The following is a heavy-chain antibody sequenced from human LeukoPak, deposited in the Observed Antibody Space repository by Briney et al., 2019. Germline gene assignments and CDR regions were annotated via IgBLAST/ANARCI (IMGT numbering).Heavy chain of an antibody. CDR3: ATHHFHY. CDR2: TYYRSKWNY. CDR1: GDSVSSASAA. J-gene: IGHJ4*02. V-gene: IGHV6-1*01. Sequence: QTLSLTCAISGDSVSSASAAWNWIRQSPSRGLEWLGRTYYRSKWNYDYAVSVKSRITINPDTSKNHLSLQLRSVTPEDTAVYYCATHHFHYWGQGTLVTVSS.